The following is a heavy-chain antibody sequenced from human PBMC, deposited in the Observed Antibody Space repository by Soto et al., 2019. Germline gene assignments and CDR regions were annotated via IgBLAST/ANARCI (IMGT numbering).Heavy chain of an antibody. D-gene: IGHD6-6*01. CDR1: GGSISSYY. CDR3: AREGHSSSSLYYYYMDV. J-gene: IGHJ6*03. Sequence: SETLSLTCTVSGGSISSYYWSWIRQPPGKGLEWIGYIYYSGSTNYNPSLKSRVTISVDTSKNQFSLKLSSVTAADTAVYYCAREGHSSSSLYYYYMDVWGKGTTVTV. V-gene: IGHV4-59*01. CDR2: IYYSGST.